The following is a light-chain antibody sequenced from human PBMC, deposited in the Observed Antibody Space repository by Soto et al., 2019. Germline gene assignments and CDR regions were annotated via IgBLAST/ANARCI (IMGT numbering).Light chain of an antibody. CDR3: QKYNSAPLT. Sequence: TQSPGTLSLSPGERATLSCRASQTVRNNYVAWYQQKPGKIPNLLIYAASTLQAGVPSRFSGSGSGTDFTLTISSLQPEDVAAYYCQKYNSAPLTFGGGTKVEIK. V-gene: IGKV1-27*01. CDR1: QTVRNNY. J-gene: IGKJ4*01. CDR2: AAS.